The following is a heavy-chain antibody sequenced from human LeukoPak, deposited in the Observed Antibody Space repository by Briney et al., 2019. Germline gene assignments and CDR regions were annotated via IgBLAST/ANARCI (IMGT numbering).Heavy chain of an antibody. V-gene: IGHV1-69*13. CDR1: GGTFSSYA. J-gene: IGHJ6*03. D-gene: IGHD3-10*01. CDR3: ARDGGTMVRGVIYYYYMDV. CDR2: IIAIFGTA. Sequence: SVKVSCKASGGTFSSYAISWVRQAPGQGLEWMGGIIAIFGTANYAQKFQGRVTITADESTSTAYMELSSLRSEDTAVYYCARDGGTMVRGVIYYYYMDVWGKGTTVTISS.